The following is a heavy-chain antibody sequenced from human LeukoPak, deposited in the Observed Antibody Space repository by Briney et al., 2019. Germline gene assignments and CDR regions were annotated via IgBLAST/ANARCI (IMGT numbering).Heavy chain of an antibody. D-gene: IGHD2-2*01. CDR2: IYTSGST. V-gene: IGHV4-4*07. Sequence: PSETLSLTCTVSGGSISSYYWSWIRQPAGKGLEWIGRIYTSGSTNYNPSLKSRVTMSVDTSKNQFSLKLSSVTAADTAVYYCARMPVVPAANDAFDIWGRGTMVTVSS. CDR1: GGSISSYY. CDR3: ARMPVVPAANDAFDI. J-gene: IGHJ3*02.